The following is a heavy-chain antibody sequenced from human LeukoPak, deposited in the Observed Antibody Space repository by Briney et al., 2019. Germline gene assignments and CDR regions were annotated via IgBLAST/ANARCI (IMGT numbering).Heavy chain of an antibody. CDR1: GFTFDDYN. CDR3: AELGITMIGGV. V-gene: IGHV3-43*01. Sequence: GGSLRLSCAASGFTFDDYNMHWVRQAPGKGLEWVSLISWDGGSTYYADSVKGRFTISRDNAKNSLYLQMNSLRAEDTAVYYCAELGITMIGGVWGKGTTVTISS. D-gene: IGHD3-10*02. CDR2: ISWDGGST. J-gene: IGHJ6*04.